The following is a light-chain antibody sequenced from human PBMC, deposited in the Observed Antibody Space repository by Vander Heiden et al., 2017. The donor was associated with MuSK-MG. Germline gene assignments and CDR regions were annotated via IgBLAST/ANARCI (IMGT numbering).Light chain of an antibody. V-gene: IGKV3-15*01. CDR3: QQYNNWPRT. CDR1: HSVSSS. Sequence: EIVMTQSPATLSVSPGKRATLSCRASHSVSSSLAWYQQRPGQAPSLLIYGASTRATGIPARFSGSGYGTEFTLTISSLQSEDFAVYYCQQYNNWPRTFGQGTKVEIK. CDR2: GAS. J-gene: IGKJ1*01.